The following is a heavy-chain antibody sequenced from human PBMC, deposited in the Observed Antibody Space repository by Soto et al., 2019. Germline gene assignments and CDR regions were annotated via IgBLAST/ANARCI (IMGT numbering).Heavy chain of an antibody. Sequence: QVQLVQSGAEVKKPGASVKVSCEASGYTFTNHDINWVRQAPGQGLEWMGWMNTNSGNTAYARKCLGRVTMTRDIFVSTAYMELSRMRSDDTAVYYCARRGRIALQLWLPFDYWAQGSLVTVSS. CDR1: GYTFTNHD. D-gene: IGHD5-18*01. J-gene: IGHJ4*02. CDR3: ARRGRIALQLWLPFDY. CDR2: MNTNSGNT. V-gene: IGHV1-8*01.